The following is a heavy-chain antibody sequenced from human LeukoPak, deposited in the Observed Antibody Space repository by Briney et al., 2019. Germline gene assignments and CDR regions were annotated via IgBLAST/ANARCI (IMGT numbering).Heavy chain of an antibody. Sequence: SETLSLTCTVSGGSISSNYYYWGWIRQPPGKGLEWIGEINHSGSTNYNPSLKSRVTISVDASKNQFSLKLSSVTAADTAVYYCARPVLGYWGQGTLVTVSS. CDR3: ARPVLGY. CDR1: GGSISSNYYY. V-gene: IGHV4-39*07. CDR2: INHSGST. D-gene: IGHD2/OR15-2a*01. J-gene: IGHJ4*02.